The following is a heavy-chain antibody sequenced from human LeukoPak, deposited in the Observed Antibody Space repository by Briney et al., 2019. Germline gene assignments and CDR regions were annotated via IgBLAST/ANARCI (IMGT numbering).Heavy chain of an antibody. V-gene: IGHV3-73*01. CDR1: GFTFSGSA. CDR2: IRSKTYTYAT. J-gene: IGHJ4*02. Sequence: GGPLRLSCAASGFTFSGSAMHWVRQASGKGLKWLGRIRSKTYTYATAYAASLKGRFTISRDDSKNTAYLQMNSLKTEDTAFYYCTTTYYDSSAYYLFDYWGQGTLVTVSS. D-gene: IGHD3-22*01. CDR3: TTTYYDSSAYYLFDY.